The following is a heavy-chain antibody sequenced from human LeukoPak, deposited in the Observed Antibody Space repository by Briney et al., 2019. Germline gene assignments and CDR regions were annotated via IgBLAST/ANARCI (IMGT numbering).Heavy chain of an antibody. D-gene: IGHD1-26*01. Sequence: GGSLRLSCAASGFTFSNYAMSWVRRAPGKGLEWVSTISYSGSSTYYADSVKGRFTISRDDSKSTLYLQMDSLSGEDTAVYYCARKWAYFDLWGQGTLVAVSS. CDR1: GFTFSNYA. J-gene: IGHJ4*02. CDR3: ARKWAYFDL. V-gene: IGHV3-23*01. CDR2: ISYSGSST.